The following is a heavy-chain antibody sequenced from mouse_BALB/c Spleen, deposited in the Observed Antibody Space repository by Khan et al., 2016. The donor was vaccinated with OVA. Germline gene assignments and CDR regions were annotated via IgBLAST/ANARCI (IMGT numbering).Heavy chain of an antibody. J-gene: IGHJ4*01. CDR1: GFSLTSYG. D-gene: IGHD1-1*01. V-gene: IGHV2-5*01. Sequence: QVQLKQSGPGLVQPSQSLSLTCTVSGFSLTSYGVHWVRQSPGKGLEWLGVIWRGGSTDYNAAFMSRLSITKDNSKSQVFFKMNSLQADDTAIYNCAKKITTVDYYAMDYWCKGTSVTVSS. CDR2: IWRGGST. CDR3: AKKITTVDYYAMDY.